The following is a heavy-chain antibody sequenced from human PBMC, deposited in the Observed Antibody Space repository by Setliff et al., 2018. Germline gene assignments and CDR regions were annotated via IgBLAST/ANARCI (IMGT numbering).Heavy chain of an antibody. CDR2: ISLYDGHT. CDR3: ARDPTGSDFVFSYFFDV. J-gene: IGHJ6*03. CDR1: GYNFKTYA. V-gene: IGHV1-18*01. D-gene: IGHD3-10*01. Sequence: ASVKVSCKASGYNFKTYAISWVRQAPGQGLEWMGFISLYDGHTNYAQNFQGRLTVTTDTSTSTAYMELSSLRFDDTAVYYCARDPTGSDFVFSYFFDVWGKGTTVTVSS.